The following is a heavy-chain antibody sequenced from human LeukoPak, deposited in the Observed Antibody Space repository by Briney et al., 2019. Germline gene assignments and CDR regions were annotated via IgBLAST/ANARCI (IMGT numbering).Heavy chain of an antibody. J-gene: IGHJ2*01. CDR1: IGSISGSKW. CDR3: ARDLMADPNCSSTSCYMVDYWYFDL. D-gene: IGHD2-2*02. Sequence: SETLSLTCSVSIGSISGSKWWSWVRQSPVKGLEWIGEIYLYGTTNYNPSFTSRVTMSVDRSRNQFSLKLTSVTAADTAVYYCARDLMADPNCSSTSCYMVDYWYFDLWGRGTLVTVSS. V-gene: IGHV4-4*02. CDR2: IYLYGTT.